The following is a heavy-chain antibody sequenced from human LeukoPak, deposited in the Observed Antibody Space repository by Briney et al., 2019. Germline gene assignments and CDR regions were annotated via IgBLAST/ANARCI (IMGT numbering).Heavy chain of an antibody. CDR2: INGSGSTT. CDR1: GFTFSGYE. D-gene: IGHD7-27*01. CDR3: AREANWASD. J-gene: IGHJ4*02. Sequence: GGSLRLSCATSGFTFSGYEMNWVRQAPGKGLEWPSYINGSGSTTYYADSVKGRFTISRDNAKNTLYLEMNSLRVEDTAVYYCAREANWASDWGQGTQVTVSS. V-gene: IGHV3-48*03.